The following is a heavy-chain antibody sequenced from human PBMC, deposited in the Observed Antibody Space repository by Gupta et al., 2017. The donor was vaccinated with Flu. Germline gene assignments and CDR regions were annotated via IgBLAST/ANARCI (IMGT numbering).Heavy chain of an antibody. CDR2: IYYSGST. V-gene: IGHV4-59*01. CDR3: ARGLSWNDGGGAFGI. CDR1: GGSISSYY. D-gene: IGHD1-1*01. Sequence: QVQLQESGPGLVKPSETLSLTCTVSGGSISSYYWSWIRQPPGKGLEWIGYIYYSGSTNYNPSLKSRVTISVDTSKNQFSLKLSSVTAADTAVYYCARGLSWNDGGGAFGIWGQGTMVTVSS. J-gene: IGHJ3*02.